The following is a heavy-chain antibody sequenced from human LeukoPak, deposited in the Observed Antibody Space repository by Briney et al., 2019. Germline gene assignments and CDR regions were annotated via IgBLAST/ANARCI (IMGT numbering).Heavy chain of an antibody. CDR2: ISGSGGST. J-gene: IGHJ4*02. V-gene: IGHV3-23*01. CDR3: AKASLTILRYFDEASHFDY. CDR1: GFTFSSYA. Sequence: PGGSLRLSCAASGFTFSSYAMNWVRQAPGKGLEWVSAISGSGGSTYYADSVKGRFTISRDNSKNTLYLQMNSLRAEDTAVYYCAKASLTILRYFDEASHFDYWGQGTLVTVSS. D-gene: IGHD3-9*01.